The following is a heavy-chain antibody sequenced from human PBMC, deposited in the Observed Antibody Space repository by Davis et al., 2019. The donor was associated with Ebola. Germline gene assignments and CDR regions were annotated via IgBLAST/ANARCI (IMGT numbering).Heavy chain of an antibody. Sequence: PGGSLRLSCAASGFTFSSYGMHWVRQAPGKGLEWVANIKQDGSEKYYVDSVKGRFTISRDNAKNSLYLQMNSLRAEDTAVYYCARDGAIGYSYGNYFDYWGQGTLVTVSS. CDR1: GFTFSSYG. CDR2: IKQDGSEK. D-gene: IGHD5-18*01. J-gene: IGHJ4*02. V-gene: IGHV3-7*03. CDR3: ARDGAIGYSYGNYFDY.